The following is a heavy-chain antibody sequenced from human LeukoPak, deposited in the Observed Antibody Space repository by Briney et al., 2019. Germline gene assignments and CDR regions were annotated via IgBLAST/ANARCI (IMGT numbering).Heavy chain of an antibody. Sequence: GGSLRLSCAASGFTLSSYAMSWVRQAPGKGLEWVSYIGTTSGAIYYADSVKGRFTISRDSAKNSLYLQMNSLRAEDTAVYYCARFRTWGDKAFDYWGQGTLVTVSS. CDR3: ARFRTWGDKAFDY. CDR2: IGTTSGAI. V-gene: IGHV3-48*01. CDR1: GFTLSSYA. J-gene: IGHJ4*02. D-gene: IGHD2-21*02.